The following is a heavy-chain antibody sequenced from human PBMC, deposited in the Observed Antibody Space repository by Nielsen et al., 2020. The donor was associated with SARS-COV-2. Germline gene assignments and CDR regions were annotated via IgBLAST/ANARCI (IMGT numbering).Heavy chain of an antibody. CDR3: AKDLWGDYYYYGMDV. Sequence: GGSLRLSCAASGFTFSDYYMSWIRQAPGKGLEWVSYISSSGSTIYYADSVKGRFTISRDNSKNTLYLQMNSLRAEDTAVYYCAKDLWGDYYYYGMDVWGQGTTVTVSS. J-gene: IGHJ6*02. V-gene: IGHV3-11*04. CDR1: GFTFSDYY. CDR2: ISSSGSTI. D-gene: IGHD7-27*01.